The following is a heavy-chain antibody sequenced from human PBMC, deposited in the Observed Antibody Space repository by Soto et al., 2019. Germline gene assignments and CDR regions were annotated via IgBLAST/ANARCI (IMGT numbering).Heavy chain of an antibody. CDR1: GYGFTTYG. CDR3: ARGRYGDY. CDR2: ISAHNGNT. V-gene: IGHV1-18*01. Sequence: QVHLVQSGAEVKKPGASVKVSCKGSGYGFTTYGITWVRQAPGQGLEWMAWISAHNGNTNYAQKLQGRVTVTIDPSTSTAYMELRSLRSDDTAVYYWARGRYGDYWGQGALVTVSS. D-gene: IGHD1-1*01. J-gene: IGHJ4*02.